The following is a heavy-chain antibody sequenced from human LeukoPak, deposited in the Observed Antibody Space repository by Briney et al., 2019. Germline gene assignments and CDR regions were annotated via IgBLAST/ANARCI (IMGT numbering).Heavy chain of an antibody. CDR2: INPNSGDT. J-gene: IGHJ4*02. V-gene: IGHV1-2*02. Sequence: GASVKVSCKASGYTFTGYYIHWVRQAPGQGLEWMGWINPNSGDTNFALKFLGRVTMTRDTSISTAYMELTSLRSDDTALYYCARSKRRGDLLDYWGQGILVTVSS. CDR3: ARSKRRGDLLDY. CDR1: GYTFTGYY. D-gene: IGHD2-21*02.